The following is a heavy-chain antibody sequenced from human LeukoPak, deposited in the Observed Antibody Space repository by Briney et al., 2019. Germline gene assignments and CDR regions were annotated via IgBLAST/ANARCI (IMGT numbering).Heavy chain of an antibody. J-gene: IGHJ6*02. CDR2: IYYSGST. Sequence: SETLSLTCTVSGGSISNYYWSWIWQPPGKGLEWIGYIYYSGSTHYNPSLKSRVTISVDTSKNQFSLKLSSVTAADTAVYYCARMTITSGGYYYYAMDVWGQGTTVTVSS. D-gene: IGHD3-16*01. CDR3: ARMTITSGGYYYYAMDV. V-gene: IGHV4-59*08. CDR1: GGSISNYY.